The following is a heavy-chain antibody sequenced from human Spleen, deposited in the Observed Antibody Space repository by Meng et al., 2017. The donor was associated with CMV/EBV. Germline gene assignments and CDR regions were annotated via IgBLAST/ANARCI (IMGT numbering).Heavy chain of an antibody. CDR3: ARNLQPRWGRRPSGYFDY. V-gene: IGHV1-69*12. J-gene: IGHJ4*02. D-gene: IGHD3-16*01. Sequence: QVQLVQSGAEVKKPGSSVKVSCKASGGTFSSYAISWVRQAPGQGLEWMGGIIPIFGTANYAQKFQGRVTITADESTSTAYMELSSLRSEDTAVYYCARNLQPRWGRRPSGYFDYWGQGTLVTVSS. CDR2: IIPIFGTA. CDR1: GGTFSSYA.